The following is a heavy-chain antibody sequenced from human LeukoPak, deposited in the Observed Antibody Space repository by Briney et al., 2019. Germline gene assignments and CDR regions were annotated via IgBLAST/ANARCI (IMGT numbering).Heavy chain of an antibody. D-gene: IGHD3-10*01. CDR3: AKTPAFGSGSYCFDY. J-gene: IGHJ4*02. CDR2: IFSST. V-gene: IGHV3-53*01. CDR1: GFTVSSNS. Sequence: GGSLRLSCTVSGFTVSSNSMSWVRQAPGKGLEWVSFIFSSTHYSDSVKGRFTISRDNSKNTLYLQMNSLRAEDTAVYYCAKTPAFGSGSYCFDYWGQGTLVTVSS.